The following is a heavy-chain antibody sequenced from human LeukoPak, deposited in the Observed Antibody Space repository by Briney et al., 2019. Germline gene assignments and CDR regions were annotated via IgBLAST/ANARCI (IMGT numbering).Heavy chain of an antibody. CDR3: ARTTEGGYTYGYFYYYYMDV. V-gene: IGHV4-59*01. CDR1: GGSISSYY. CDR2: IHYSGST. Sequence: SETLSLTCAVSGGSISSYYWSWIRQPPGKGLEWIGYIHYSGSTNYNPSLKSRVTISVDTSKNQFSLKLSSVTAADTAVYYCARTTEGGYTYGYFYYYYMDVWGKGTTVTISS. J-gene: IGHJ6*03. D-gene: IGHD5-18*01.